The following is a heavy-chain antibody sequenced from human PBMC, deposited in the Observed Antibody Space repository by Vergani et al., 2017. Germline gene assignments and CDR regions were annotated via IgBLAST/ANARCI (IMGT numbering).Heavy chain of an antibody. V-gene: IGHV1-2*02. D-gene: IGHD6-19*01. CDR1: GYTFTGYY. Sequence: QVQLVQSGAEVKKPGASVKVSCRASGYTFTGYYMHWVRQAPGQGLEWMGWINPNSGGTQYAQKFQGRITVTRDKSISTAYMELSRLRSDDSAIYYCASGTTIMAVTDTGGAGYMDVWGKGTTVTVSS. J-gene: IGHJ6*03. CDR2: INPNSGGT. CDR3: ASGTTIMAVTDTGGAGYMDV.